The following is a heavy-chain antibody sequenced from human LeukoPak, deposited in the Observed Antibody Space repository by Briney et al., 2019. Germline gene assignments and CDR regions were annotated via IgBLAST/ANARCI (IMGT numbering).Heavy chain of an antibody. CDR1: GGSISSGSYY. CDR2: IYTSGST. J-gene: IGHJ4*02. D-gene: IGHD6-6*01. CDR3: AREYSSSSYYFDY. V-gene: IGHV4-61*02. Sequence: SQTLSLTCTVSGGSISSGSYYWSWTRQPAGKGLEWIGRIYTSGSTNYNPSLKSRVTISVDTSKNQFSLKLSSVTAADTAVYYCAREYSSSSYYFDYWGQGTLVTVSS.